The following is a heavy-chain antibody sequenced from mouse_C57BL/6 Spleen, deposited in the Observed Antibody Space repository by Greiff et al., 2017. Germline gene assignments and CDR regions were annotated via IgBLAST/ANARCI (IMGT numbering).Heavy chain of an antibody. CDR3: ARRSILYYFDY. V-gene: IGHV5-17*01. D-gene: IGHD2-10*02. J-gene: IGHJ2*01. CDR1: GFTFSDYG. Sequence: EVKVVESGGGLVKPGGSLKLSCAASGFTFSDYGMHWVRQAPEKGLEWVAYISSGSSTIYYADTVKGRFTISRDNAKNTLFLQMPSLRSEDTAMFYCARRSILYYFDYWGQGTTLTVSS. CDR2: ISSGSSTI.